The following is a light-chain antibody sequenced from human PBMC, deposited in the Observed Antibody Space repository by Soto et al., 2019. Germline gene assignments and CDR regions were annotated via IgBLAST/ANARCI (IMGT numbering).Light chain of an antibody. CDR3: QQYGSSPLT. CDR2: GAS. CDR1: QSVSSSY. V-gene: IGKV3-20*01. Sequence: EIVLTQSPGTLSLSTGERATISCRASQSVSSSYLAWYQQKPSQAPRLLIYGASSRATGIPDRFSGSGSGTDFTLTISRLEPEDFAVYYCQQYGSSPLTFGGGTKVDIK. J-gene: IGKJ4*01.